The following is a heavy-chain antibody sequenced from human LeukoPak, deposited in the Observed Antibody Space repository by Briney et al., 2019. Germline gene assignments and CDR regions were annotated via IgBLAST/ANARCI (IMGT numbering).Heavy chain of an antibody. D-gene: IGHD3-22*01. CDR1: GGSISSGDYY. CDR2: IYYSGST. CDR3: ARFPYYYDSSGYSTLNWFDP. J-gene: IGHJ5*02. Sequence: SETLSLTCTVSGGSISSGDYYWSWLRQPPGKGLEWFGYIYYSGSTYYNPSLKSRVTISVDTSKNQFSLKLSSVTAADTAVYYCARFPYYYDSSGYSTLNWFDPWGQGTLVTVSS. V-gene: IGHV4-30-4*08.